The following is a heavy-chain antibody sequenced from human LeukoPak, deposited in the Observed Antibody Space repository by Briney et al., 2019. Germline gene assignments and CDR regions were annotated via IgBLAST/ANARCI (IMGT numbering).Heavy chain of an antibody. D-gene: IGHD3-3*01. CDR2: IYHSGST. Sequence: SETLSLTCTVSGYSISSGYYWGWIRQPPGKGLEWIGSIYHSGSTYYNPSPKSRVTISVDTSKNQFSLKLSSVTAADTAVYYCARVAPQTYYDFWSGYPYLNWFDPWGQGTLVTVSS. J-gene: IGHJ5*02. CDR1: GYSISSGYY. CDR3: ARVAPQTYYDFWSGYPYLNWFDP. V-gene: IGHV4-38-2*02.